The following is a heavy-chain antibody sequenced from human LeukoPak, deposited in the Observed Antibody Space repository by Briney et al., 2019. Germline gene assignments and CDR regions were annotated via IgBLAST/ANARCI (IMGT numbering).Heavy chain of an antibody. V-gene: IGHV3-33*01. D-gene: IGHD6-19*01. CDR1: GFTFTSYG. Sequence: GRSLRLSCAASGFTFTSYGMHWVRPAPGKGLEWVAVIWYDGRNKYYVDSVKGRFTISRDNSKNTVYLQMNSLRAEDTAVYFCARDLSIAVFDYWGQGTLVTVSS. CDR2: IWYDGRNK. CDR3: ARDLSIAVFDY. J-gene: IGHJ4*02.